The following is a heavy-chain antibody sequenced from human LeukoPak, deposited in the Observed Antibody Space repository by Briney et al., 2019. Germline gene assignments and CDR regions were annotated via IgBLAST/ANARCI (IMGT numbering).Heavy chain of an antibody. J-gene: IGHJ5*02. CDR2: TRYDGSNK. V-gene: IGHV3-30*02. CDR3: AKDVLILGTTGTGNWFDP. Sequence: GGSLRLSCPASGFTFSDYGMHWVRQAPGKGLEWVAFTRYDGSNKFYADSVKGRFTIYRDNSNNALYLQMNSLRAEDTAVYSCAKDVLILGTTGTGNWFDPWGQGTLVTVSP. CDR1: GFTFSDYG. D-gene: IGHD1-26*01.